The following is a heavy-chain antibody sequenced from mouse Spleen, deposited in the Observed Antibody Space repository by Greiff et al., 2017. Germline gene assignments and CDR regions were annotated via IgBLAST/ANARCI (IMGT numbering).Heavy chain of an antibody. V-gene: IGHV5-12*02. CDR2: ISNGGGST. CDR1: GFTFSDYY. CDR3: ARQHYGEGYAMDY. J-gene: IGHJ4*01. Sequence: EVKVVESGGGLVQPGGSLKLSCATSGFTFSDYYMYWVRQTPEKRLEWVAYISNGGGSTYYPDTVKGRFTISRDNAKNTLYLQMSRLKSEDTAMYYCARQHYGEGYAMDYWGQGTSVTVSS. D-gene: IGHD1-1*01.